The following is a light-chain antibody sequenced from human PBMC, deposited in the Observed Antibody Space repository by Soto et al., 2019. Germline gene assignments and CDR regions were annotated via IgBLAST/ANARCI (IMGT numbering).Light chain of an antibody. CDR2: KAS. V-gene: IGKV1-5*03. Sequence: IQLTQSPSSLSASVGDRVTITCRASQSISSWLAWYQQKPGKAPNLLIYKASYLASGVPSRFSGGGSGTEFTLTISSLQPDDFATYYCQQFNSYPITFGQGTRLEI. CDR3: QQFNSYPIT. CDR1: QSISSW. J-gene: IGKJ5*01.